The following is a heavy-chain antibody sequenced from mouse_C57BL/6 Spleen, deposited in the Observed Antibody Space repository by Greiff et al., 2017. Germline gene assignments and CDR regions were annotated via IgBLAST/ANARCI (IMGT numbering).Heavy chain of an antibody. CDR1: GYAFSSSW. CDR2: IYPGDGDT. V-gene: IGHV1-82*01. Sequence: VQLQQSGPELVKPGASVKLSCKASGYAFSSSWMNWVKQRPGKGLEWIGRIYPGDGDTNYNGKFKGKATLTADKSSSTAYMQLSSLTSEDSAVYFCANYGSRGLFAYWGQGTLVTVAA. J-gene: IGHJ3*01. D-gene: IGHD1-1*01. CDR3: ANYGSRGLFAY.